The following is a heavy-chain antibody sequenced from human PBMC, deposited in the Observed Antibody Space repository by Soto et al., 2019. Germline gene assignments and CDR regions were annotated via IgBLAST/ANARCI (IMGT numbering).Heavy chain of an antibody. CDR1: GFTFSNYA. D-gene: IGHD4-17*01. Sequence: EVQLLESGGGLVQPGGSLRLSCAASGFTFSNYAMSWVRQAPGEGLEWVSSVTGSGSSTYYADSVKGRFTISRDNSKNTLYLQMNSLRAEDPAVYFCAKYRLTSVPHFDYWGQGTMVTVSS. V-gene: IGHV3-23*01. CDR3: AKYRLTSVPHFDY. CDR2: VTGSGSST. J-gene: IGHJ4*02.